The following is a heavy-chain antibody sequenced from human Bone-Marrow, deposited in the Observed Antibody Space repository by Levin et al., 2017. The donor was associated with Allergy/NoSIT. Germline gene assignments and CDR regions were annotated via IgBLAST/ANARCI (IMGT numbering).Heavy chain of an antibody. CDR1: GFSVSDNY. CDR2: IYSGGNT. J-gene: IGHJ6*02. V-gene: IGHV3-53*01. Sequence: GGSLRLSCAASGFSVSDNYLAWVRQAPGRGLEWVSIIYSGGNTYDADAVRGRFTISKDSSQNRLLLQMNNLRPEDTATYYCATMSSPSYYDALDDWGQGTTVTVSS. CDR3: ATMSSPSYYDALDD.